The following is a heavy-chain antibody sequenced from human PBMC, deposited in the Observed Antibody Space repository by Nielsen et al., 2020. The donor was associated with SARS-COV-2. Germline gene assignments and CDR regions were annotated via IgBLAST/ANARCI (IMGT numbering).Heavy chain of an antibody. D-gene: IGHD2-8*01. Sequence: SETLSLTCTVSGCSISGAYWSWLRQPPGEGLEWIAYIYPSGSANYNPSLKSRVAISGDTSKNQISLSLNSVTAADTAGYYCAREGECTNGVCYIRGMDVWGKGTTVTVSP. J-gene: IGHJ6*04. CDR1: GCSISGAY. V-gene: IGHV4-59*01. CDR2: IYPSGSA. CDR3: AREGECTNGVCYIRGMDV.